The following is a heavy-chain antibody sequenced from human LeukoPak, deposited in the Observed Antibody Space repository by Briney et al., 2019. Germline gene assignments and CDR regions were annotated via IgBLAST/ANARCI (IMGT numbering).Heavy chain of an antibody. Sequence: SETLSLTCTVSGGSISSYYWSWIRQPAGKGLEWIGRIYTSGSTNYNPSLKSRVTMSVDTSKNQFSLKLSSVTAADTAVYYCARDLRELWFGELWSRYYYYYYMDVWGKGTTVTISS. V-gene: IGHV4-4*07. D-gene: IGHD3-10*01. CDR2: IYTSGST. CDR1: GGSISSYY. CDR3: ARDLRELWFGELWSRYYYYYYMDV. J-gene: IGHJ6*03.